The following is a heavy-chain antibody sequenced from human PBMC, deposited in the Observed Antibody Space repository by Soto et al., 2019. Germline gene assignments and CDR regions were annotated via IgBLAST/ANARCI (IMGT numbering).Heavy chain of an antibody. V-gene: IGHV4-39*01. J-gene: IGHJ6*03. CDR2: IYYSGST. CDR1: GGSISSSSYY. CDR3: ASLGYCSGGSCSPWGYYMDV. D-gene: IGHD2-15*01. Sequence: QLQLQESGPGLVKPSETLSLTCTVSGGSISSSSYYWGWIRQPPGKGLAWIGSIYYSGSTYYNPSLTSRVTISVDTSKNQFSLKLSSVTAADTAVYYCASLGYCSGGSCSPWGYYMDVWGKGTTVTVSS.